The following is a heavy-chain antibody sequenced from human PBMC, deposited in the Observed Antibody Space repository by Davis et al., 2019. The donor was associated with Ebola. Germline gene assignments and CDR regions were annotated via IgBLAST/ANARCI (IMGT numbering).Heavy chain of an antibody. V-gene: IGHV4-34*01. CDR1: GFTFDDYA. J-gene: IGHJ4*02. D-gene: IGHD3-22*01. CDR3: ARLGDSSGYYGLDY. Sequence: GSLRLSCAASGFTFDDYAMHWIRQPPGKGLEWIGEIYHSGSTNYNPSLKSRVTISVDKSKNQFSLKLSSVTAADTAVYYCARLGDSSGYYGLDYWGQGTLVTVSS. CDR2: IYHSGST.